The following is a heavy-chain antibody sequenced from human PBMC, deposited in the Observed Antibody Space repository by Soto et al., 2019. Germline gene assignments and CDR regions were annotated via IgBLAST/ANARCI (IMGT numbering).Heavy chain of an antibody. V-gene: IGHV3-30*18. J-gene: IGHJ4*02. CDR3: AKDRIGGLDDAPPGY. CDR1: GFPFSSYG. CDR2: ISYDGSNK. D-gene: IGHD3-10*01. Sequence: GGSLRLSCAASGFPFSSYGMHWVRQAPGKGLEWVAVISYDGSNKYYADSVKGRFTISRDNSKNTLYLQMNSLRAEDTAVYYCAKDRIGGLDDAPPGYWGQGTLLTVSS.